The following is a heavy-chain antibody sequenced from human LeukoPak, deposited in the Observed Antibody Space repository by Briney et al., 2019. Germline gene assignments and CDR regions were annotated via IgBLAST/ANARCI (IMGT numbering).Heavy chain of an antibody. CDR1: GFTFSSYE. Sequence: GGSLRLSCAASGFTFSSYEMNWVRQAPGKGLEWVSYVSSSGSTIYYADSVKGRFTISRDNAKNSLCLQMNSLRAEDTAVYYCASGFSSYFDYWGQGTLVTVSS. V-gene: IGHV3-48*03. J-gene: IGHJ4*02. CDR2: VSSSGSTI. D-gene: IGHD6-6*01. CDR3: ASGFSSYFDY.